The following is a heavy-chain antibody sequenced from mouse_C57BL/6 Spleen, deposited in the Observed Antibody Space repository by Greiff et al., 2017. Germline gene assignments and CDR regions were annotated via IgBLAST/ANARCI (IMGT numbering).Heavy chain of an antibody. CDR1: GFTFSSYG. V-gene: IGHV5-6*01. J-gene: IGHJ4*01. CDR2: ISSGGSYT. Sequence: EVQLVESGGDLVKPGGSLKLSCAASGFTFSSYGMSWVRQTPDKRLEWVATISSGGSYTYYPDSVKGRFTISRDNAKNTLYLQMSSLKSEDTAMYYCARASYGSSRMDYWGQGTSVTVSS. D-gene: IGHD1-1*01. CDR3: ARASYGSSRMDY.